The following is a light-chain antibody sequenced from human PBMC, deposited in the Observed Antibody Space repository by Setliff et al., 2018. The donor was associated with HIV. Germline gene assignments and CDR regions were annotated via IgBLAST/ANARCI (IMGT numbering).Light chain of an antibody. V-gene: IGKV1-39*01. CDR2: GIS. Sequence: DIQMTQSPSSLSASVGDRVTITCRAGQTISNFLNWYQQKPGKAPKLLIYGISNLQTGVPSRFSGSGSGTDFTLTISSLQPEDFATYYCQQSFSNPLTFGGGTKVDIK. CDR3: QQSFSNPLT. J-gene: IGKJ4*01. CDR1: QTISNF.